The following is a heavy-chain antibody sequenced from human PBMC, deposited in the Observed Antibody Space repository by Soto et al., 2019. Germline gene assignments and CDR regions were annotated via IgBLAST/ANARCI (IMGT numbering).Heavy chain of an antibody. CDR3: ARSIASAVDFDY. D-gene: IGHD6-25*01. CDR1: GFTFSSSA. J-gene: IGHJ4*02. Sequence: SVKVSCKTSGFTFSSSAVHWVRQARGHRLQWIGWIDVGSANANYAQKLQGRVTMTTDTSTSTAYMELRSLRSDDTAVYYCARSIASAVDFDYWGQGTLVTVSS. V-gene: IGHV1-58*01. CDR2: IDVGSANA.